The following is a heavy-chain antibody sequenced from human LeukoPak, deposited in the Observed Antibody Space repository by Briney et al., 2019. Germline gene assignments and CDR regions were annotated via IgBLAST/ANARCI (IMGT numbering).Heavy chain of an antibody. J-gene: IGHJ4*02. D-gene: IGHD2-8*01. CDR2: ISSSNTCI. Sequence: GGSLRLSCAASGFTFSSYSMNWVRQAPGKGLEWVSSISSSNTCIYYADSVKGRFTISRDNAKNSLYLQMNSLRAEDTAIYYCAREGGHCSNGICSYFDYWGQGSLVTVSS. V-gene: IGHV3-21*01. CDR1: GFTFSSYS. CDR3: AREGGHCSNGICSYFDY.